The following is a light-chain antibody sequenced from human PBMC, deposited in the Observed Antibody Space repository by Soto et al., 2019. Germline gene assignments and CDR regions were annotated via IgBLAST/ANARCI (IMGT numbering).Light chain of an antibody. Sequence: EIVLTQSPATLSLSPGERATLSCRASQSVSSYLAWYQQKPGQAPRLLIYDASNSATGITARFSGSGSGTDFTLTISSLEPEDFAVYYCQQRSNWPPRITFGQGTRLEIK. CDR1: QSVSSY. V-gene: IGKV3-11*01. CDR3: QQRSNWPPRIT. J-gene: IGKJ5*01. CDR2: DAS.